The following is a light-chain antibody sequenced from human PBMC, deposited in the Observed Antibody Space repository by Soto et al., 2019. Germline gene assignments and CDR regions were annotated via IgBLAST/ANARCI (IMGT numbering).Light chain of an antibody. J-gene: IGKJ2*01. Sequence: EIVVTQSPGTLSLSPGERATLSCRASQRVSRSYLAWYQQKPGQAPRLLIYGASSRATGIPDRFSGSGSGTDFTLTISRLEPEDFAVYYCQQYGSAPYTFGQGTKLEIK. V-gene: IGKV3-20*01. CDR2: GAS. CDR1: QRVSRSY. CDR3: QQYGSAPYT.